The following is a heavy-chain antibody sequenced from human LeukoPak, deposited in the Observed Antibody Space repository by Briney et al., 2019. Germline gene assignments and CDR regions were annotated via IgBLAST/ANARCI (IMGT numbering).Heavy chain of an antibody. D-gene: IGHD6-19*01. Sequence: GGSLRPSCAASGFTFSSYAMSWVRPAPGKGLEWVSVISGSGGSTCYADSVKGRFTISRDNSKNTLYLQMNSLRAEDTAVYYCARERDSSGWRHHYYGMDVWGQGTTVTVSS. CDR2: ISGSGGST. V-gene: IGHV3-23*01. CDR3: ARERDSSGWRHHYYGMDV. CDR1: GFTFSSYA. J-gene: IGHJ6*02.